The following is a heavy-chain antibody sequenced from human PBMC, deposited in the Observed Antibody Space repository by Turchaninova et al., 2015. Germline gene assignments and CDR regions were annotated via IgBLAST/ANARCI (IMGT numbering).Heavy chain of an antibody. CDR2: INAGNGNT. Sequence: QVQLVQSGAEVKKPGASCKVTTKAFETPSTSYARHWVRQGPGKRLEWMGWINAGNGNTKYSQKFQGRVTITRDTSASTAYMELSSLRSEDTAVYYCAVSSGYHDYFDYWGQGTLVTVSS. CDR3: AVSSGYHDYFDY. V-gene: IGHV1-3*01. D-gene: IGHD3-22*01. CDR1: ETPSTSYA. J-gene: IGHJ4*02.